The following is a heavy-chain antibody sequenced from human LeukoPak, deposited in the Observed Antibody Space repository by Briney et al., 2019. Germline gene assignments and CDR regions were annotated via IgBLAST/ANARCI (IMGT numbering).Heavy chain of an antibody. V-gene: IGHV3-23*01. D-gene: IGHD4-17*01. CDR1: GLTFSSSA. J-gene: IGHJ4*02. CDR2: ISGSGDYT. Sequence: GGSLRLYCAASGLTFSSSAMSWVRQAPGKGLQWVSSISGSGDYTQYADSVKGRFTISRDNSQNTLYLLMNSLRAEDTATYYCAKDQGRDYAPYGSATHFFWGQGALVTVSS. CDR3: AKDQGRDYAPYGSATHFF.